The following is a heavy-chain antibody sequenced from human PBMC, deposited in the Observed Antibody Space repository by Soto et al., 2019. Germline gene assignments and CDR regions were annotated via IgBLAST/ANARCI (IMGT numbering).Heavy chain of an antibody. CDR2: INQDGSDK. CDR1: GFTFSSFW. Sequence: EVQLVESGGGLVQPGGSLRLSCAASGFTFSSFWMNWVRQTPGKGLEWVANINQDGSDKNYVDSVKGRFTISRDNAKNSLYSQMNSLRVEDTAVYYCVRDREPHVAWGYWGQGTLVTVSS. D-gene: IGHD3-16*01. V-gene: IGHV3-7*01. CDR3: VRDREPHVAWGY. J-gene: IGHJ4*02.